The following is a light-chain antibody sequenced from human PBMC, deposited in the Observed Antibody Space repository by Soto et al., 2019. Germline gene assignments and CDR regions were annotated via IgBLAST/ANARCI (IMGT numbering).Light chain of an antibody. CDR2: EVT. J-gene: IGLJ1*01. V-gene: IGLV2-8*01. Sequence: QSVLTQPPSASGSPGQSVTISCTGTSSDVGRYNYVSWYQQHPGKTPKLIIYEVTKRPSGVPDRFSASKSGNPASLTVSGLQAEDEADYYCSSHAGSNSFYVFGTGTKVTVL. CDR1: SSDVGRYNY. CDR3: SSHAGSNSFYV.